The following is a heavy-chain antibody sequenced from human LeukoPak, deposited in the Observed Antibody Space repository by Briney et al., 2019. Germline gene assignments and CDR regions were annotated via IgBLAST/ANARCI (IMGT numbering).Heavy chain of an antibody. Sequence: QTGGSLRLSCAASGFSVSSNYMSWVRQAPGKGLEWVSVIYSSGSTYYADSVKGRFTISRDNSKNTLYLQMKSLRAEDTAVYYCARTDETAPAEDFQHWGQGTLVTVSS. CDR2: IYSSGST. CDR3: ARTDETAPAEDFQH. D-gene: IGHD2-21*02. J-gene: IGHJ1*01. CDR1: GFSVSSNY. V-gene: IGHV3-53*01.